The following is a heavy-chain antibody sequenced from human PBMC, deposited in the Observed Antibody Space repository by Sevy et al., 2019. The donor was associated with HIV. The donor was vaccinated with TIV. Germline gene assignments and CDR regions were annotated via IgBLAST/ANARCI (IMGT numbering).Heavy chain of an antibody. CDR2: IYTSGSS. CDR3: AGATPGVTSTSGAFDP. J-gene: IGHJ5*02. Sequence: SETLSLTCTVSGGSISSGTYYWNWIRQPAGKGLEWIGRIYTSGSSDYSPSLKSRVTMSIDTSKNQSSLKLRSLTAADTAVYYCAGATPGVTSTSGAFDPWGQGTLVTVSS. CDR1: GGSISSGTYY. D-gene: IGHD7-27*01. V-gene: IGHV4-61*02.